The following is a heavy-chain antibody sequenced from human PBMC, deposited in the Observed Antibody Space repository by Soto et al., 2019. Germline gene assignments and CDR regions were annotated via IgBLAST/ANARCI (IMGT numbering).Heavy chain of an antibody. Sequence: ETLSLTCAVYGGSFSGYYWSWIRQPPGKGLEWIGEINHSGSTNYNPSLKSRVTISVDTSKNQFSLKLSSVTAADTAVYYCARAQITMVRGVITWGQGTLVTVS. J-gene: IGHJ5*02. V-gene: IGHV4-34*01. CDR3: ARAQITMVRGVIT. D-gene: IGHD3-10*01. CDR1: GGSFSGYY. CDR2: INHSGST.